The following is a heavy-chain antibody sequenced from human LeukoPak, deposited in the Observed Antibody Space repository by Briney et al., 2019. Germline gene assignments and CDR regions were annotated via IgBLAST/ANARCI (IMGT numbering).Heavy chain of an antibody. J-gene: IGHJ5*02. D-gene: IGHD3-22*01. CDR3: ATSTYYYDSSGRRPLGHWFDP. CDR1: GYTLTELS. Sequence: ASVKVSCKVSGYTLTELSMHWVRQAPGKGLEWMEGFDPEDGETIYAQKFQGRVTMTEDTSTDTAYMELSSLRSEDTAVYYCATSTYYYDSSGRRPLGHWFDPWGQEPWSPSPQ. CDR2: FDPEDGET. V-gene: IGHV1-24*01.